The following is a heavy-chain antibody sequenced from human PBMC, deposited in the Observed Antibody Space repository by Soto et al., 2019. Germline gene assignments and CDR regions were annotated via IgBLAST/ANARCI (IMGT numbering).Heavy chain of an antibody. CDR2: IFDSGNA. J-gene: IGHJ4*02. D-gene: IGHD4-4*01. CDR1: GGSINSYC. Sequence: SETLSLTCTVSGGSINSYCWSWIRQPPGKGLEWIAYIFDSGNANYNPSLKSRVTISVDTSKHQFSLKLTSVTAADTAVYYCARHRRTTVAKFYFDNWGQGALVTVSS. V-gene: IGHV4-59*08. CDR3: ARHRRTTVAKFYFDN.